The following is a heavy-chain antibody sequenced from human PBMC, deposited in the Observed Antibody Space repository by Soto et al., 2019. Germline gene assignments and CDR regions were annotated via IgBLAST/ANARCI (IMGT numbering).Heavy chain of an antibody. CDR2: IYYSGST. V-gene: IGHV4-59*01. CDR3: AREISLRVSNYFDY. D-gene: IGHD6-6*01. J-gene: IGHJ4*02. Sequence: SETLYLTCAVSSGSIGSYYWSWIRQPPGKGLEWIGYIYYSGSTNYNPSLKSRVTISVDTSKNQFSLKLSSVTAADTAVYYCAREISLRVSNYFDYWGQGTLVTVSS. CDR1: SGSIGSYY.